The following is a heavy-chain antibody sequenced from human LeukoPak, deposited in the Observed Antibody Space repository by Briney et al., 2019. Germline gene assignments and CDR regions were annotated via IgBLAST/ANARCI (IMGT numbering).Heavy chain of an antibody. CDR2: ISGCGSGT. CDR1: GFTFSSYA. Sequence: GGSLRLSCAPSGFTFSSYAMSWVRQAPGKGLEWVAVISGCGSGTYYADSVRGRFTISRDNSKNTVYLQMNSLRAEDTAIYYCAKAVGSSGYFSRDAFDIWGQGKMVTVSS. CDR3: AKAVGSSGYFSRDAFDI. V-gene: IGHV3-23*01. J-gene: IGHJ3*02. D-gene: IGHD3-22*01.